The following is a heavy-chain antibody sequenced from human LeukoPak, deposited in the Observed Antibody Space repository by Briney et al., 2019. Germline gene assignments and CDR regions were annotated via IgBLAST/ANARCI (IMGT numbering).Heavy chain of an antibody. Sequence: GGTLRLSCAASGFAFSSYWMHWVRQAPGKGLVWVSRINSDGSTSYADSVKGRFTISRDNSKNTLYLQMNSLRAEDAAVYYCFFPGVTGKVYWGQGTLVTVSS. CDR3: FFPGVTGKVY. CDR1: GFAFSSYW. J-gene: IGHJ4*02. V-gene: IGHV3-74*01. CDR2: INSDGST. D-gene: IGHD1-20*01.